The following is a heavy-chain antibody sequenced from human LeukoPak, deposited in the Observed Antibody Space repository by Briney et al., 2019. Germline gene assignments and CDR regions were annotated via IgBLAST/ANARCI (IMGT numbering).Heavy chain of an antibody. CDR2: IYYTGTT. V-gene: IGHV4-59*01. CDR1: NGSISSFY. J-gene: IGHJ4*02. CDR3: ARTMGILTAYYIFDY. Sequence: PSETLSLTCTVSNGSISSFYWTWIRQPPGKGLEWIGYIYYTGTTDYNPSLKSRVTISVDTSKNQFSLKLSSVTAADTAVYYCARTMGILTAYYIFDYWGQGTLVTVSS. D-gene: IGHD3-9*01.